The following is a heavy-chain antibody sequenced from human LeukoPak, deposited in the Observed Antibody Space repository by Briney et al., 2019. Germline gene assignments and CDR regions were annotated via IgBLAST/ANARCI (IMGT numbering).Heavy chain of an antibody. CDR1: GGSISSYY. CDR2: IYISGTT. Sequence: TSETLSLTCTASGGSISSYYWSWVRQTAGKGLDWIGRIYISGTTNYNPSLKSRVTMSLDTSKNQLSLRLTSVTAADTAVYYCARDEARTGYIHYWGQGTLITVSS. V-gene: IGHV4-4*07. D-gene: IGHD3-9*01. CDR3: ARDEARTGYIHY. J-gene: IGHJ4*02.